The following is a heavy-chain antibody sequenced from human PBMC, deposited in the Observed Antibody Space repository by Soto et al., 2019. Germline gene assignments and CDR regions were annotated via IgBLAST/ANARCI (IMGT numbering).Heavy chain of an antibody. CDR1: GFTFSSYE. J-gene: IGHJ4*02. D-gene: IGHD1-26*01. Sequence: GGSLRLSCAASGFTFSSYEMNWVRQAPGKGLEWVSYISSSGSTIYYADSVKGRFTISRDNAKNSLYLQMNSLRAEDTAVYYCASIALNSGSSYFDYWGQGTLVTVSS. CDR2: ISSSGSTI. V-gene: IGHV3-48*03. CDR3: ASIALNSGSSYFDY.